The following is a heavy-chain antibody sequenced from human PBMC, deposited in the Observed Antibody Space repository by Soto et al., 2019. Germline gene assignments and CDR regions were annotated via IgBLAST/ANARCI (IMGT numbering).Heavy chain of an antibody. CDR1: GFTFSDYY. V-gene: IGHV3-11*01. CDR2: ISSSGRTI. D-gene: IGHD5-12*01. J-gene: IGHJ6*02. Sequence: QVQLVESGGVLVKPGGSLRLSCAVSGFTFSDYYMSWIRQAPGNGLEWVSYISSSGRTIYYADSVKGRFTISRDNAKNSLYLQMNSLRADDTAVYYCAREDGYNYSPYYYYYYGMDVWGQGTTVTVSS. CDR3: AREDGYNYSPYYYYYYGMDV.